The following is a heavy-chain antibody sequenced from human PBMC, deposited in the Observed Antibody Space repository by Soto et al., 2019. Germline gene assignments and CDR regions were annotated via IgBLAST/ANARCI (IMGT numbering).Heavy chain of an antibody. D-gene: IGHD6-13*01. J-gene: IGHJ4*02. V-gene: IGHV3-30*18. CDR3: AKDYSSSWSHFDY. CDR2: ISYDGINK. CDR1: GFTFSTYG. Sequence: PGGSLRLSCAASGFTFSTYGMHWVRQAPGKGLEWVAVISYDGINKYYADSVKGRFTISRDNSKNTLYLQMNSLRAEDTAVYYCAKDYSSSWSHFDYWGQGTLVTVSS.